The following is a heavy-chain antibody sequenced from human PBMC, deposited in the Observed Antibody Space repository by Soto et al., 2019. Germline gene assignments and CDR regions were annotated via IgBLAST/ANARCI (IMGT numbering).Heavy chain of an antibody. Sequence: SETLSLTCTVSGGSISSYYWSWIRQPAGKGLEWIGRIYTSGSTIYNPSLKSGVTMSVDTSKNQFSLKLSSVTAADTAVYYCARDSALWFGELGPHYYYYYGMDVWGQGTTVTVSS. CDR1: GGSISSYY. CDR2: IYTSGST. D-gene: IGHD3-10*01. V-gene: IGHV4-4*07. CDR3: ARDSALWFGELGPHYYYYYGMDV. J-gene: IGHJ6*02.